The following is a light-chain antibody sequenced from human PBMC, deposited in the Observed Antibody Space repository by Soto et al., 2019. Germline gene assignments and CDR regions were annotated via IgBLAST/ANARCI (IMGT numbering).Light chain of an antibody. J-gene: IGLJ1*01. CDR2: EGS. V-gene: IGLV2-23*01. CDR1: SSDVGSYNL. Sequence: QSALTQPASVSGSPGQSITISCTGTSSDVGSYNLFSWYQQHPGKAPKLMIYEGSKRPSGFSNRFSGSKSGNPASLTISGLQAEDEADYYCCSYAGSSTPYVFGTGTKLTVL. CDR3: CSYAGSSTPYV.